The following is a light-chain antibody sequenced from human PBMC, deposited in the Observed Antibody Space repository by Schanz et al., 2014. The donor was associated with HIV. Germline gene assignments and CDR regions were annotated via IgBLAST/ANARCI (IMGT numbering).Light chain of an antibody. CDR3: QRYNSYSHT. CDR1: HYISSW. J-gene: IGKJ2*01. V-gene: IGKV1-5*03. CDR2: RAS. Sequence: DIQMTQSPSTLSASIGDEVTITCRASHYISSWLAWYQQRPGQAPNLLIYRASTLEAGVSSRFSGSGSGTEFTLTISSLQPDDFANYYCQRYNSYSHTFGQGTKLEIK.